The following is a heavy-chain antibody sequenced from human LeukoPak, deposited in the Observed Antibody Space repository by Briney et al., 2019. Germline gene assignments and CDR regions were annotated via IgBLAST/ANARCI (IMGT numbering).Heavy chain of an antibody. CDR2: IYSGGST. CDR1: GFTFSSYA. Sequence: HPGGSLRLSCAASGFTFSSYAMSWVRQAPGKGLEWVSVIYSGGSTYYADSVKGRFTISRDNSKNTLYLQMNSLRAEDTAVYYCARVPSITMTFDYWGQGTLVTVSS. V-gene: IGHV3-53*01. CDR3: ARVPSITMTFDY. D-gene: IGHD3-22*01. J-gene: IGHJ4*02.